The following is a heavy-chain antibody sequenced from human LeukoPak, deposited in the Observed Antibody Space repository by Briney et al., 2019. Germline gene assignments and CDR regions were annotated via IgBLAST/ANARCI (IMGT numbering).Heavy chain of an antibody. Sequence: HPGGSLRLSCAASGFTFSSYAMSWVRQAPGKGLEWVSAISGSGGSTYYADSVKGRFTISRDNSKNTLYLQMNSLRAEDTAVYYCAKGTRYCSGGSCSTYYFDYWGQGTLVTVSS. CDR3: AKGTRYCSGGSCSTYYFDY. D-gene: IGHD2-15*01. J-gene: IGHJ4*02. CDR2: ISGSGGST. V-gene: IGHV3-23*01. CDR1: GFTFSSYA.